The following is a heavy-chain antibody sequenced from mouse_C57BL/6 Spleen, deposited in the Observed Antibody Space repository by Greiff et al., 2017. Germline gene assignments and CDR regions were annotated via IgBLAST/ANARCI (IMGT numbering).Heavy chain of an antibody. V-gene: IGHV1-50*01. Sequence: QVQLQQPGAELVKPGASVKLSCKASGYTFTSYWMQWVKQRPGQGLEWIGEIDPSDSYTNYNQKFKGKATLTVDTSSSTAYMQLSSLTSEDSAVYCGARTYYGSSPDDWGQGTTLTVSS. CDR2: IDPSDSYT. CDR3: ARTYYGSSPDD. D-gene: IGHD1-1*01. J-gene: IGHJ2*01. CDR1: GYTFTSYW.